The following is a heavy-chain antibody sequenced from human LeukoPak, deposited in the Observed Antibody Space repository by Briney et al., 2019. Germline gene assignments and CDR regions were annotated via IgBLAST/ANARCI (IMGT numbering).Heavy chain of an antibody. Sequence: PGGSLRLSCAASGFTFSSYAMHWVRQAPGKGLEWVAIIWSDGNNKYYADSVEGRFTISRDNAKNTLYLQMNSLRAEDTAVYYCTRVGYCATTSCRTAFDIWGQGTMVTVSS. CDR1: GFTFSSYA. V-gene: IGHV3-33*03. J-gene: IGHJ3*02. CDR3: TRVGYCATTSCRTAFDI. CDR2: IWSDGNNK. D-gene: IGHD2-2*01.